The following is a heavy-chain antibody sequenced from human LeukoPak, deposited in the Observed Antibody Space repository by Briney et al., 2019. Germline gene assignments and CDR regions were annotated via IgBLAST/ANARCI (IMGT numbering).Heavy chain of an antibody. CDR1: GFTFSSYT. CDR2: IGTSSTTI. CDR3: ARGGDY. Sequence: GGSLRLSCAASGFTFSSYTMNWVRQAPGKGLEWVSHIGTSSTTIYYADSVKGRFTISRDNAKNSLYLQMNNLRVEDTAVYYCARGGDYWGQGTLVTVSS. J-gene: IGHJ4*02. D-gene: IGHD3-16*01. V-gene: IGHV3-48*01.